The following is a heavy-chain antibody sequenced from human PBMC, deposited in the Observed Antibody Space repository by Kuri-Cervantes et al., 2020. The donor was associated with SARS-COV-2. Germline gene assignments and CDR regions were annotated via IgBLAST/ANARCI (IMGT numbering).Heavy chain of an antibody. CDR3: TRDTPEAGASATRWGQYFQH. J-gene: IGHJ1*01. D-gene: IGHD2-15*01. CDR2: IIPTLGVT. V-gene: IGHV1-69*04. Sequence: SVKVSCKDSGASFSSFSINWVRQAPGRGLEWMGRIIPTLGVTHYAPSLRGRATFTADKSTTTVYMELISLTSDDTAVYYCTRDTPEAGASATRWGQYFQHWGQGTLVTVSS. CDR1: GASFSSFS.